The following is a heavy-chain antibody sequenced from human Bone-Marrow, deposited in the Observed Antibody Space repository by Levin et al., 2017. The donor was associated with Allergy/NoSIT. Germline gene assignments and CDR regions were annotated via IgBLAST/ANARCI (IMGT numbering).Heavy chain of an antibody. CDR1: GYTFTSFN. CDR2: INPRDAQT. CDR3: ARDWDGYNMLDY. V-gene: IGHV1-46*01. J-gene: IGHJ4*02. D-gene: IGHD5-24*01. Sequence: GESLKISCKTSGYTFTSFNMHWVRQAPGQGLEWMGIINPRDAQTTYAQKFQGRVSMTRDTSTSTVYMELSSLRSEDRAVYYCARDWDGYNMLDYWGQGTLVTVSP.